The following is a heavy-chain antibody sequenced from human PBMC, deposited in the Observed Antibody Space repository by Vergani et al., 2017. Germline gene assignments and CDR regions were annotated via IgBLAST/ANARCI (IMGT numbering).Heavy chain of an antibody. Sequence: DVHLAESGGGFFQPGGSLRLSCSASGFSFNSYWMHWVRQVPGKGLEWVAFIGSSGPYINYADSVKGRFIISRDNTNNSLFLQLRSLRAEDAAVYYCARDCTSGGCPDNYGMDVWGQGATVTVSS. CDR2: IGSSGPYI. D-gene: IGHD2-8*01. V-gene: IGHV3-21*06. CDR3: ARDCTSGGCPDNYGMDV. CDR1: GFSFNSYW. J-gene: IGHJ6*02.